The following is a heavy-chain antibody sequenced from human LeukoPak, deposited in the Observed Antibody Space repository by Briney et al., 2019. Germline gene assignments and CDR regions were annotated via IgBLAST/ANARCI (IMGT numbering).Heavy chain of an antibody. J-gene: IGHJ5*02. D-gene: IGHD5-24*01. CDR3: ARDNSVRDEAWWFNP. CDR2: ISPSGGST. CDR1: GYTFTSNY. V-gene: IGHV1-46*01. Sequence: ASVKVSCKAFGYTFTSNYMHWVRQAPGQGPEWMGVISPSGGSTTYAQKFQGRVTLTRDMSTSTDYLELSSLRSEDTAVYYCARDNSVRDEAWWFNPWGQGTLVIASS.